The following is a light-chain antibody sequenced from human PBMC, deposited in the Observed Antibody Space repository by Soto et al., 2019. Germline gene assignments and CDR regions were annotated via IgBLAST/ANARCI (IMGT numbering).Light chain of an antibody. CDR2: NIN. V-gene: IGLV8-61*01. CDR1: SGSVSTTRF. CDR3: ILYMGSGIWV. Sequence: QTVVTQEPSFSVSPGGTVTLTCGLTSGSVSTTRFPSWYQQTPGQPPRTLLYNINTRSSGVPDRFSGSILGDKAALTITGAQADDESDYYCILYMGSGIWVFGGGTKVTVL. J-gene: IGLJ3*02.